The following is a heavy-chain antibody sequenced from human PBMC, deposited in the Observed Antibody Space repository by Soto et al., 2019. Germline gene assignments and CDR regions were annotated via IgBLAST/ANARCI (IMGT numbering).Heavy chain of an antibody. D-gene: IGHD6-19*01. CDR3: AREDSSGCLDY. J-gene: IGHJ4*02. CDR1: GGSISSGGYS. Sequence: SETLSLTCAVSGGSISSGGYSWSWIRQPPGKGLEWIGYIYHSGSTYYNPSLKSRVTISVDRSKNQFSLKLSSVTAADTAVYYCAREDSSGCLDYWGQGTLVTVAS. CDR2: IYHSGST. V-gene: IGHV4-30-2*01.